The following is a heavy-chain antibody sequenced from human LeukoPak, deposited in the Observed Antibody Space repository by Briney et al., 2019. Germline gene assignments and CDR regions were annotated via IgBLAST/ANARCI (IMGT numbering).Heavy chain of an antibody. V-gene: IGHV4-59*01. CDR3: ASARLGSGLEGAFDV. D-gene: IGHD6-25*01. J-gene: IGHJ3*01. Sequence: PSETLSLTCTVSGGSISSDHWSWIRQPQGKGLEWIGYIYYSGSTNYNPSLKSRVTISINASKNQFSLWLSSVTAADTAVYHCASARLGSGLEGAFDVWGQGTMVTVSS. CDR2: IYYSGST. CDR1: GGSISSDH.